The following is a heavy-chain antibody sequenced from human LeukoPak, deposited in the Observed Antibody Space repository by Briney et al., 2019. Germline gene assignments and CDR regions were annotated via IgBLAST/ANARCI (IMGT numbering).Heavy chain of an antibody. J-gene: IGHJ4*02. CDR1: GFTFSSYG. Sequence: GGSLRLSCAASGFTFSSYGMHWVRQAPGKGLEWVAFIRYDGSNKYYADSVKGRFTISRDNSKNTLYLQMNSLRAEDTAVYYCAKDRYSGYDPYYFDYWGQGTLVTVSS. CDR3: AKDRYSGYDPYYFDY. D-gene: IGHD5-12*01. CDR2: IRYDGSNK. V-gene: IGHV3-30*02.